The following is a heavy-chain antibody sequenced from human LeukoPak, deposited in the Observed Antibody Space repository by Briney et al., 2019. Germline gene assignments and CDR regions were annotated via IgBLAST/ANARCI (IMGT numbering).Heavy chain of an antibody. CDR3: ARLVVPDVKGRPFYMDV. D-gene: IGHD2-2*01. J-gene: IGHJ6*03. V-gene: IGHV4-34*01. CDR1: GESFSGYY. CDR2: INDSGIT. Sequence: SETLSLTCAVYGESFSGYYWTWIRQSPGKGLEWIGEINDSGITNYSPSLKSRVTISLDTSKNHYSLKLSSVTAADTAVYYCARLVVPDVKGRPFYMDVWGKGTTVSVSS.